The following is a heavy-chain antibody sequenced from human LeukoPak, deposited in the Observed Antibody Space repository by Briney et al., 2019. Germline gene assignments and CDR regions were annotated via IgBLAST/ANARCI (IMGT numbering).Heavy chain of an antibody. J-gene: IGHJ4*02. Sequence: ASVKVSCKVSGYTLTEFSMHWVRQAPGKGLEWMGGFDPEDGETIYAQKFQGRVTMTEDTSTDTAYMELSSLRSEDTAVYYCAAGRGIVVVPAAIIFDYWGQGTGVTVSS. D-gene: IGHD2-2*02. CDR3: AAGRGIVVVPAAIIFDY. CDR2: FDPEDGET. CDR1: GYTLTEFS. V-gene: IGHV1-24*01.